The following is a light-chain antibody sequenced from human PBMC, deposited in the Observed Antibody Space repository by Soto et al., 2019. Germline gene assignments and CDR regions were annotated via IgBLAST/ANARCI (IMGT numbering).Light chain of an antibody. J-gene: IGKJ1*01. CDR1: QSVSSSY. CDR3: QQYGSSRT. V-gene: IGKV3-20*01. Sequence: IVFTQSPCTLSLSQGERATLSCRASQSVSSSYLAWYQQKPGQAPRLLIYDASTRATGIPDRFSGSGSGTDFSLTISRLESEDFAVYFCQQYGSSRTFGLGTKVDIK. CDR2: DAS.